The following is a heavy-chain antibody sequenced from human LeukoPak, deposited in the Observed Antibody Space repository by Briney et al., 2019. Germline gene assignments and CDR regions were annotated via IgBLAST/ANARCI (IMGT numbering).Heavy chain of an antibody. D-gene: IGHD3-22*01. J-gene: IGHJ4*02. CDR3: ARDKSRLYYDSSGYYYDPPTPFDY. CDR1: GYTFTSYD. CDR2: INPSGGST. V-gene: IGHV1-46*01. Sequence: GASVKVSCKASGYTFTSYDINWVRQAPGQGLEWMGIINPSGGSTSYAQKFQGRVTMTRDMSTSTVYMELSSLRSEDTAVYYCARDKSRLYYDSSGYYYDPPTPFDYWGQGTLVTVSS.